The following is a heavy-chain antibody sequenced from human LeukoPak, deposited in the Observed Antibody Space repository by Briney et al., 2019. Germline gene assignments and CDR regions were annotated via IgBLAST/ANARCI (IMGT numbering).Heavy chain of an antibody. CDR1: GYTFTSYY. J-gene: IGHJ6*02. CDR3: ARDRSSGSTRYYYYGMDV. Sequence: ASVKVSCKSAGYTFTSYYMHWVRQAPGQGLEWMGIINPSGGSTSYAQKFQGRVTMTRDTSTSTVYMELNSLRSEDTAVYYCARDRSSGSTRYYYYGMDVWGQGTTVTVSS. CDR2: INPSGGST. V-gene: IGHV1-46*01. D-gene: IGHD6-19*01.